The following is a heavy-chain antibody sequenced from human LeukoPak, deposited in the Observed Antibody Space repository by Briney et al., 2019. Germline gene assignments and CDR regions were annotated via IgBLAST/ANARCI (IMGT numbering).Heavy chain of an antibody. CDR3: ARGKNRYALGNCSGTSCESHCFMDV. J-gene: IGHJ6*03. CDR2: IATAGDA. D-gene: IGHD2-2*01. Sequence: GGSLRLSCAASGFTSSNYDMHWVRQATGEDLEWVSGIATAGDAYYPGSVKGRFTISRENAKNSLYLQMNSLRAGGTAVYYWARGKNRYALGNCSGTSCESHCFMDVWGKGTTVIVSS. V-gene: IGHV3-13*01. CDR1: GFTSSNYD.